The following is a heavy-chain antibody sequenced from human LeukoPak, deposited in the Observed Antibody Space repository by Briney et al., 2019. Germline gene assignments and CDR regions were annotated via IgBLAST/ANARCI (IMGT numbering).Heavy chain of an antibody. CDR2: FDPEDGET. J-gene: IGHJ4*02. D-gene: IGHD2-2*01. V-gene: IGHV1-24*01. CDR3: ARAGYCSSTSCSYYFDY. CDR1: GYTLTELS. Sequence: ASVKVSCKVSGYTLTELSMHWLRQAPGKGLEWMGGFDPEDGETIYAQKFQGRVTMTEDTSTDTAYMELSSLRSEDTAVYYCARAGYCSSTSCSYYFDYWGQGTLVTVSS.